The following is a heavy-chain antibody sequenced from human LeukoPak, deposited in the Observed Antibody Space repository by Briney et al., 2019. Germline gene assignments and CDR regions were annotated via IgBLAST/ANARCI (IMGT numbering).Heavy chain of an antibody. V-gene: IGHV3-30*04. CDR2: ISYDGSNK. Sequence: PGGSLRLSCAASGFTFSSYAMHWVRQAPGKGLEWVAVISYDGSNKYYADSVKGRFTISRDNSKNTLYLQMNSLRAEDTAVYYCARDPEHVGATTGPFDYWGQGTLVTVSS. CDR3: ARDPEHVGATTGPFDY. CDR1: GFTFSSYA. D-gene: IGHD1-26*01. J-gene: IGHJ4*02.